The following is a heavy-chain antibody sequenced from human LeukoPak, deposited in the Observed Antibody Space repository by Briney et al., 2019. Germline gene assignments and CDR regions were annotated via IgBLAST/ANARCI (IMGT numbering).Heavy chain of an antibody. CDR2: IRDKGYGHAT. CDR1: GFTFSDY. J-gene: IGHJ5*02. CDR3: TTPNEGNWFDP. Sequence: GGSLRLSCAASGFTFSDYMSWVRQASGKGLEWVGRIRDKGYGHATAYAASVKGRFTLSRDDSRNTAYLQMNSLKTEDTALYYCTTPNEGNWFDPWGQGTLVTVSS. D-gene: IGHD2-8*01. V-gene: IGHV3-73*01.